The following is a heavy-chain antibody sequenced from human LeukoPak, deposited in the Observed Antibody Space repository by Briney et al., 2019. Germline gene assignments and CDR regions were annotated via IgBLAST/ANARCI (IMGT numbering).Heavy chain of an antibody. J-gene: IGHJ6*04. CDR1: GGTFSSYA. CDR3: ATGSQYSSGWDPGHYYGMDV. CDR2: IIPIFGTA. V-gene: IGHV1-69*06. D-gene: IGHD6-19*01. Sequence: VASVKVSCKASGGTFSSYAISWVRQAPGQGLEWMGGIIPIFGTANYAQKFQGRVTITADKSTSTAYMELSSLRSEDTAVYYCATGSQYSSGWDPGHYYGMDVWGKGTTVTVSS.